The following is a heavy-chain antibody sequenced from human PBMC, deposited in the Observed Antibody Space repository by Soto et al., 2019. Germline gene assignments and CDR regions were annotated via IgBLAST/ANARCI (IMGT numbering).Heavy chain of an antibody. Sequence: QVQLVESGGGVVQPGRSLRLSCAASGFPFTSYGMHWVREGPDKGLEWVAIISYDGSDKYYADSVKGRFTISRDNSKNTLYLQIHSLRPEDTALYYCVGGQYYFDYRGQGTLVIVSS. CDR3: VGGQYYFDY. D-gene: IGHD3-10*01. J-gene: IGHJ4*02. CDR1: GFPFTSYG. CDR2: ISYDGSDK. V-gene: IGHV3-30*03.